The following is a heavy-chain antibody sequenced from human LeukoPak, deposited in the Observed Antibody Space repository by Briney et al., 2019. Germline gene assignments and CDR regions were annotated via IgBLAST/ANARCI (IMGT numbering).Heavy chain of an antibody. CDR2: ISDSGDST. V-gene: IGHV3-23*01. CDR1: GFSFHSYV. CDR3: AKDRGPYVAIDNNWFDP. Sequence: SGGSLRLSCVVSGFSFHSYVMTWVRQAPEKGLEWVSSISDSGDSTYAADSVKGRFTLSRDNSKGTLYLQMFSLRAEDTAVYYCAKDRGPYVAIDNNWFDPWGQGTLVTVSS. D-gene: IGHD2-21*01. J-gene: IGHJ5*02.